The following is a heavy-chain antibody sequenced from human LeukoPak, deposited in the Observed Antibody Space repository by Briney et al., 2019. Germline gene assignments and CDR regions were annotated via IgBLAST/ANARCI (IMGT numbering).Heavy chain of an antibody. Sequence: SETLSLTCFVSGASIINNNYYWAWLRQPPGKGLEWIGSIYHGGNTSYNPSLKSRVTISVDTSKSHFTLKLNSVTAADTAVYSCAGHKYYNFWGSFNWFDPWGQGTLVTVSS. V-gene: IGHV4-39*01. J-gene: IGHJ5*02. CDR1: GASIINNNYY. CDR2: IYHGGNT. CDR3: AGHKYYNFWGSFNWFDP. D-gene: IGHD3-3*01.